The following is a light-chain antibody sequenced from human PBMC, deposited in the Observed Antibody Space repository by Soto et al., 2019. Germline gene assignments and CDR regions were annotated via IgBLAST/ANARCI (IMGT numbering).Light chain of an antibody. CDR2: QTS. J-gene: IGKJ1*01. Sequence: EILLTQSPATLALSPGERATLSCGASQSVSNNLAWYQHRPGQAPRLLIYQTSIRAAGIPARFSASGFGTDFTLTISSLEPEDFAVYYCQHYGSSWTFGQGTKVDIK. V-gene: IGKV3D-20*01. CDR3: QHYGSSWT. CDR1: QSVSNN.